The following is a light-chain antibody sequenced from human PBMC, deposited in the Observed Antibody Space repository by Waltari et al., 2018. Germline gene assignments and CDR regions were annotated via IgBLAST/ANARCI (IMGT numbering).Light chain of an antibody. CDR3: QVWDSYRHHYV. Sequence: YVLTQPPSVSVAPGKTATLTCGEDNIEHKSVQWYKQKPGQAPILIMFYDSERPSGIPELFSGSNSGIPATLTISRVEAGDEADYYCQVWDSYRHHYVFGTGTNVTVL. J-gene: IGLJ1*01. CDR1: NIEHKS. CDR2: YDS. V-gene: IGLV3-21*04.